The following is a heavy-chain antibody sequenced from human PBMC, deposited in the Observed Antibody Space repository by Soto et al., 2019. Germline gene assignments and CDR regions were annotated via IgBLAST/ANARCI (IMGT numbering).Heavy chain of an antibody. J-gene: IGHJ6*02. Sequence: GGSLRLSCAASGFTFSSYAMHWVRQAPGKGLEWVAVISYDGSNKYYADSVKGRFTISRDNSKNTLYLQMNGLRAEDTAVYYCARDYYRFNSGYGFSMDVWGQGTTVTVS. D-gene: IGHD5-12*01. CDR1: GFTFSSYA. V-gene: IGHV3-30-3*01. CDR2: ISYDGSNK. CDR3: ARDYYRFNSGYGFSMDV.